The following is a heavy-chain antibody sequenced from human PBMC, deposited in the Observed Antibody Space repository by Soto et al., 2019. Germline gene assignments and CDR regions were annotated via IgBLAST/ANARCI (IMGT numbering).Heavy chain of an antibody. CDR2: ISYDGSNK. Sequence: QVQLVESGGGVVQPGRSLRLSCAASGFTFSSYAMHWVRQAPGKGLEWVAVISYDGSNKYYADSVKGRFTISRDNSKNPLYLQMNSLRAEDTAVYYCARGHFPGSSGWGSSYFDYWGQGTLGTVSS. CDR1: GFTFSSYA. J-gene: IGHJ4*02. D-gene: IGHD6-19*01. V-gene: IGHV3-30-3*01. CDR3: ARGHFPGSSGWGSSYFDY.